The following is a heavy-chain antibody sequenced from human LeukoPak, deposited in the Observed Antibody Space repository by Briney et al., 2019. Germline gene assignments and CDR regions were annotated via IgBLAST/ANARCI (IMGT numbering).Heavy chain of an antibody. CDR1: GGSFSGYY. V-gene: IGHV4-34*01. CDR3: ARSRWGSNFDY. J-gene: IGHJ4*02. D-gene: IGHD3-16*01. Sequence: SETLSLTCAVYGGSFSGYYWSWIRQPPGKGLEWIGEINHSGSTNYNPSLKSRVTISVDTSKNQFSLKLSSVTAADTAVYYCARSRWGSNFDYWGQGTLVTVSS. CDR2: INHSGST.